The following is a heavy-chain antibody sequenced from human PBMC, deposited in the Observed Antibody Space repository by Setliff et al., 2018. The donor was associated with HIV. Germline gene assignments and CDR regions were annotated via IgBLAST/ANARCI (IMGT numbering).Heavy chain of an antibody. D-gene: IGHD2-8*01. CDR3: ASKVYCTNGVCLDAFDI. Sequence: ASVKVSCKASGYTLRRHGISWVRQAPGQGLEWMGRINPNSGGTNYAQKFQGRVTMTRDTSISTAYMELSRLRSDDTAVYYCASKVYCTNGVCLDAFDIWGQGTKVTVSS. V-gene: IGHV1-2*06. J-gene: IGHJ3*02. CDR1: GYTLRRHG. CDR2: INPNSGGT.